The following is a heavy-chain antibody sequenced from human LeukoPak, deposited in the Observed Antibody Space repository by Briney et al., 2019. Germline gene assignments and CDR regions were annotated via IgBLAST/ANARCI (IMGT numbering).Heavy chain of an antibody. CDR1: GGSISGYY. CDR3: ARLRITIFGVVISPLYFDY. CDR2: IYYSGST. J-gene: IGHJ4*02. V-gene: IGHV4-39*01. D-gene: IGHD3-3*01. Sequence: KTSETLSLTCTVSGGSISGYYWGWIRQPPGKGLEWIGSIYYSGSTYYNPSLKSRVTISVDTSKNQFSLKLSSVTAADTAVYYCARLRITIFGVVISPLYFDYWGQGTLVTVSS.